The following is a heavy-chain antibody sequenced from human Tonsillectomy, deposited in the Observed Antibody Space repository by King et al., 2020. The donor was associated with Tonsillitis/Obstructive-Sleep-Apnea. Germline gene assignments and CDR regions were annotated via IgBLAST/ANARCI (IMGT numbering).Heavy chain of an antibody. CDR2: IYYSGST. D-gene: IGHD2-2*01. J-gene: IGHJ6*04. CDR1: GGPISSSSYY. Sequence: QLQESGPGLVKPSETLSLTCTVSGGPISSSSYYWGWIRQPPGRGLEWIGSIYYSGSTYYNPSLKSRVTISVDTSKNQFSLKLSSVTAADTAVYYCARGVDCSRTICQRWVWGKGTTVTVSS. CDR3: ARGVDCSRTICQRWV. V-gene: IGHV4-39*01.